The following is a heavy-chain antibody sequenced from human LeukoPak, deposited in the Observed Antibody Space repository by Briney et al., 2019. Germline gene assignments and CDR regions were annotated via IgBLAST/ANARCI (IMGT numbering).Heavy chain of an antibody. Sequence: ASVKVSCKASGGTFSSYAISWVRQAPGQFLEWMGWISAYNGNTNYAQKVQGRVTMYTDTSKSTAYMELRSLRSHDTAVYYCARDLPHVHIVVVPAAISRYYYYMEGWSRGTTVIVSS. V-gene: IGHV1-18*01. J-gene: IGHJ6*03. D-gene: IGHD2-2*01. CDR3: ARDLPHVHIVVVPAAISRYYYYMEG. CDR2: ISAYNGNT. CDR1: GGTFSSYA.